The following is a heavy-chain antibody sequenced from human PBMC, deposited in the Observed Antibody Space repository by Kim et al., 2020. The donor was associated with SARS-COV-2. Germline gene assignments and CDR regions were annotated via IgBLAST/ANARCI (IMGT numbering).Heavy chain of an antibody. CDR1: GGSVSSGSYY. CDR2: IYYSGST. V-gene: IGHV4-61*01. CDR3: ARDIPILYSSGWYRGYFDY. J-gene: IGHJ4*02. Sequence: SETLSLTCTVSGGSVSSGSYYWSWIRQPPGKGLEWIGYIYYSGSTNYNPSLKSRVTISVDTSKNQFSLKLSSVTAADTAVYYCARDIPILYSSGWYRGYFDYWGQGTLVTVSS. D-gene: IGHD6-19*01.